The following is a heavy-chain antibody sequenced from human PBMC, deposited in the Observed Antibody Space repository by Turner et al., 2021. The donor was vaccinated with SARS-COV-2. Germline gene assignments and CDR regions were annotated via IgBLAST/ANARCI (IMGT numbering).Heavy chain of an antibody. V-gene: IGHV3-21*01. CDR1: GFTFSSFG. J-gene: IGHJ4*02. CDR2: ISSGSTYI. CDR3: ARDYHFDY. Sequence: EVQLVESGGGLVQPGGSLRLSCAASGFTFSSFGMNWVRQAPGKGLEWVSSISSGSTYIYYADSVKGRFTISRDNAKNSLYLQMNSLRAEDTAVYYCARDYHFDYWGQGTLVTVSS.